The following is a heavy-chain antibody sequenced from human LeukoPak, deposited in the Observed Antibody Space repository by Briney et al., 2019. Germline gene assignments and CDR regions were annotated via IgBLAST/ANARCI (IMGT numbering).Heavy chain of an antibody. D-gene: IGHD1-26*01. CDR2: ISSSSSYI. CDR3: ARQRRSGSYCGY. Sequence: GGSLRLSCAASGFTFSSYSMNWVRQAPGKGLEWVSSISSSSSYIYYADSVKGRFTISRDNAKNSLYLQMNSLRAEDTAVYYCARQRRSGSYCGYWGQGTLVTVSS. CDR1: GFTFSSYS. V-gene: IGHV3-21*01. J-gene: IGHJ4*02.